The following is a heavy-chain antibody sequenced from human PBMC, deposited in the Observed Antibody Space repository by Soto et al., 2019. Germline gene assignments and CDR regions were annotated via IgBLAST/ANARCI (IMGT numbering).Heavy chain of an antibody. CDR1: GFTFSSYG. V-gene: IGHV3-30*18. D-gene: IGHD6-19*01. J-gene: IGHJ4*02. CDR3: AKEGGQYSSGGPFDY. Sequence: QVQLVESGGGVVQPGRSLRLSCAASGFTFSSYGMHWVRQAPGKGLEWVAVISYDGSNKYYADSVKGRFTISRDNSKNTLYLQMNSLRAEDTVVYYCAKEGGQYSSGGPFDYWGQGTLVTVSS. CDR2: ISYDGSNK.